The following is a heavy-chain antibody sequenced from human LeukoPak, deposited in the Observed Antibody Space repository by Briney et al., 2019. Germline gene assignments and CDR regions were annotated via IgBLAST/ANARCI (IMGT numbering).Heavy chain of an antibody. V-gene: IGHV3-30-3*01. CDR1: GFTFSSYA. Sequence: GRSLRLSCAASGFTFSSYAMHWVRQAPGKGLEWVAVISYDGSNKYYADSVKGRFTISRDNFKNTLYLQMNSLRAEDTAVYYCAREPSSGWQSSYYFDYWGQGTLVTGSS. J-gene: IGHJ4*02. CDR2: ISYDGSNK. D-gene: IGHD6-19*01. CDR3: AREPSSGWQSSYYFDY.